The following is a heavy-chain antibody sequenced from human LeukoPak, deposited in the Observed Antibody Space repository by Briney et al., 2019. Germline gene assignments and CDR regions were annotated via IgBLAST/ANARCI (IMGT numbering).Heavy chain of an antibody. Sequence: GGSLRLSCAASGFTFSPYTMHWVRKAPGKGLEWVSYITTSGSYIYYADSVKGRFTTSRDNAKNSLYLQMNGLRAEDTAVYYCMRDAGHLQFDYWGQGTLVTVSS. V-gene: IGHV3-21*06. CDR1: GFTFSPYT. J-gene: IGHJ4*02. CDR3: MRDAGHLQFDY. D-gene: IGHD3-3*02. CDR2: ITTSGSYI.